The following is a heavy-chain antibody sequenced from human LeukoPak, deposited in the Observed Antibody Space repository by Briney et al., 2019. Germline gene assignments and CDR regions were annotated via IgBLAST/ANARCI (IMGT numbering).Heavy chain of an antibody. D-gene: IGHD1/OR15-1a*01. Sequence: GGSLRLSCAASGFTLSYYSMHWVRHAPGKGLVWVSCINGDGSSTIYAGSVKGRFTISSDNAKNTLYLEVNSLRAEDTAVYYCTRDPRNKGFDPWGQGTLVTVSS. CDR2: INGDGSST. CDR3: TRDPRNKGFDP. J-gene: IGHJ5*02. V-gene: IGHV3-74*01. CDR1: GFTLSYYS.